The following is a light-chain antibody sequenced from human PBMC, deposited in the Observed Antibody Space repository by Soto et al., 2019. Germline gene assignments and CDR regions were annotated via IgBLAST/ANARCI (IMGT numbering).Light chain of an antibody. J-gene: IGLJ2*01. CDR1: SSDVGGYNY. Sequence: QSALTQPPSASGSPGQSVTISCTGTSSDVGGYNYVSWYQQHPGKAPKLMIYEVSKRPSGVPDRFSGSKSGNTASLTVSGLQAEDEADYYCSSYAGSNTREVFGGGPKLTVL. CDR2: EVS. CDR3: SSYAGSNTREV. V-gene: IGLV2-8*01.